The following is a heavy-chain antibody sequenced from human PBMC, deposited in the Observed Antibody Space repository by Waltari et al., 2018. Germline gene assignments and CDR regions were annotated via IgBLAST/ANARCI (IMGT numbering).Heavy chain of an antibody. D-gene: IGHD2-15*01. Sequence: QLQLQDSGPGLVKPSGTLSLTCAVPGDSMSSTYWWSWVRQPPGKGLEWIGQVHGGKTNYNPSFASRVTVSLDTPNNQFSLRVTSVTAADSAIYYCARDRGRGLYLDSWGPGTLVAVSP. J-gene: IGHJ4*02. CDR2: VHGGKT. CDR1: GDSMSSTYW. CDR3: ARDRGRGLYLDS. V-gene: IGHV4-4*02.